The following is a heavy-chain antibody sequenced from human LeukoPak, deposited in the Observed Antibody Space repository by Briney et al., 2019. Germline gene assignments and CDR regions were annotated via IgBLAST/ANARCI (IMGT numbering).Heavy chain of an antibody. Sequence: ASVKVSCKASGYTFTVYYIHWMRQAPGQGLEWMGWIDPNSGGTNYAQKLQGRVTMIGDTATGTAYMELSGLTSDDTAVYYCARGRGVAVTGTIDYWGQGTLVTVSP. CDR3: ARGRGVAVTGTIDY. V-gene: IGHV1-2*02. CDR2: IDPNSGGT. CDR1: GYTFTVYY. D-gene: IGHD6-19*01. J-gene: IGHJ4*02.